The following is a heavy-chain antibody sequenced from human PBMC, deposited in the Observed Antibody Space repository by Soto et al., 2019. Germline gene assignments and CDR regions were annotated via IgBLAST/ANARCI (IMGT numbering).Heavy chain of an antibody. J-gene: IGHJ6*02. V-gene: IGHV3-15*01. D-gene: IGHD1-26*01. CDR1: RFSFTNAW. Sequence: EVQLVESGGGFVQPGGSLRLSCVASRFSFTNAWMSWVRQAPGKGPEWVGRIKSKTDGGTADYSAPVKGRFTISRDDSQNTLYLHMDSLKTEGTALYHCSTDIGIYGVDIWGQGTTVTVSS. CDR2: IKSKTDGGTA. CDR3: STDIGIYGVDI.